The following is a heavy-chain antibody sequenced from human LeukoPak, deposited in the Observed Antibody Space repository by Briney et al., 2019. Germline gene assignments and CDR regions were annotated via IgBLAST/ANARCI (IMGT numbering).Heavy chain of an antibody. D-gene: IGHD3-10*01. J-gene: IGHJ6*02. CDR3: ARGTYGLGSYYYYFYGMDV. CDR2: ISYDGSNK. Sequence: GRSLRLSCAASGFTFSSSVMHWVRQAPGKGLEWVAVISYDGSNKNYADSVKGRFIISRDNSKDTLYLQMNSLRAEDTAVYYCARGTYGLGSYYYYFYGMDVWGQGTTVTVSS. V-gene: IGHV3-30*04. CDR1: GFTFSSSV.